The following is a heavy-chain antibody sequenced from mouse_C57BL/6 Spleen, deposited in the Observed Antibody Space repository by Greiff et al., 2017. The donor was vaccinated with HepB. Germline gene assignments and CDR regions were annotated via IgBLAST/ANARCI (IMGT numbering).Heavy chain of an antibody. V-gene: IGHV1-26*01. CDR3: ARRAYYSNYVGAMDY. D-gene: IGHD2-5*01. CDR2: INPNNGGT. J-gene: IGHJ4*01. CDR1: GYTFTDYY. Sequence: VQLQQSGPELVKPGASVKISCKASGYTFTDYYMNWVKQSHGKSLEWIGDINPNNGGTSYNQKFKGKATLTVDTSSSTAYMELRSLTSEDSAVYYCARRAYYSNYVGAMDYWGQGTSVTVSS.